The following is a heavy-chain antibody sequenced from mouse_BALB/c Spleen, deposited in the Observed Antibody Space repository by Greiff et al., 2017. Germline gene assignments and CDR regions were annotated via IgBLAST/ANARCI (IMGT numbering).Heavy chain of an antibody. V-gene: IGHV5-6-2*01. CDR1: GFTFSSYY. CDR3: ARKGGSYAMDY. Sequence: DVKLVESGGGLVKLGGSLKLSCAASGFTFSSYYMSWVRQTPEKRLELVAAINSNGGSTYYPDTVKGRFTISRDNAKNTLYLQMSSLKSEDTALYYCARKGGSYAMDYWGQGTSVTVSS. CDR2: INSNGGST. D-gene: IGHD1-1*02. J-gene: IGHJ4*01.